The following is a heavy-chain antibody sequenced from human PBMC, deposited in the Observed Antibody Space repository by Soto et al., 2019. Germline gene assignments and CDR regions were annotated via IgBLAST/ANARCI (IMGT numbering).Heavy chain of an antibody. CDR3: AKAPALFGFDP. V-gene: IGHV3-21*04. CDR2: ISSSSSYI. Sequence: GGSLRLSCAASGFTFSSYSMNWVRQAPGKGLEWVSSISSSSSYIYYADSVKGRFTISRDNAKNTLYLQMNSLRAEDTAVYYCAKAPALFGFDPWGQGTLVTVSS. CDR1: GFTFSSYS. J-gene: IGHJ5*02. D-gene: IGHD3-3*01.